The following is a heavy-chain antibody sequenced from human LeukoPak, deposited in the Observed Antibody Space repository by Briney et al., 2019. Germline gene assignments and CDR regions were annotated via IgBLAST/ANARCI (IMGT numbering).Heavy chain of an antibody. CDR1: GGSISSYY. CDR3: AREPLYYYGSGGLDY. CDR2: IYYSGST. V-gene: IGHV4-59*01. D-gene: IGHD3-10*01. Sequence: PSETLSLTCTVSGGSISSYYWSWIRQPPGKGLEWIGYIYYSGSTNYNPSLKSRVTISVDTSKNQFSLKLSSATAADTAVYYCAREPLYYYGSGGLDYWGQGTLVTVSS. J-gene: IGHJ4*02.